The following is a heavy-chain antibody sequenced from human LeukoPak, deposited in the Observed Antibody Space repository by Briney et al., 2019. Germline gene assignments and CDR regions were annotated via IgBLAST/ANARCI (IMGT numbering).Heavy chain of an antibody. V-gene: IGHV4-59*08. CDR2: IYYSGST. Sequence: PSETLSLTYSVSGGSISSLYWSWIRQPPGKGLEWIGYIYYSGSTNYNPSLKSRVTISVDTSKNQFSLKLSSVTAADTAAYYCARFRGLPAAMSEGWFDPWGQGTLVTVSS. CDR3: ARFRGLPAAMSEGWFDP. D-gene: IGHD2-2*01. J-gene: IGHJ5*02. CDR1: GGSISSLY.